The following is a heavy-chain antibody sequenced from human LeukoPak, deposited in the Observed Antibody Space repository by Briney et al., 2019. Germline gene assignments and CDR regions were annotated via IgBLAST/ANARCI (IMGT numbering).Heavy chain of an antibody. Sequence: SETLSLTCTVSGGSISSSSYYWGWIRQPPGKGLEWIGSIYYSGSTYYNPSLKSRVTISVDTSKNQFSLKLSSVPAADRVVFYCARQVGYSYLFAYGAREPLVPVPS. CDR3: ARQVGYSYLFAY. D-gene: IGHD5-18*01. V-gene: IGHV4-39*01. CDR1: GGSISSSSYY. CDR2: IYYSGST. J-gene: IGHJ4*02.